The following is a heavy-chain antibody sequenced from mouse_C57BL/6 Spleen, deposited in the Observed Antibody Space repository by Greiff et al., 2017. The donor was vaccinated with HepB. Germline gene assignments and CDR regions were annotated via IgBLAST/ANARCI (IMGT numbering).Heavy chain of an antibody. CDR2: IDPSDSYT. CDR1: GYTFTSYW. CDR3: AREDGNYEGFAY. J-gene: IGHJ3*01. Sequence: QVQLKQPGAELVKPGASVKLSCKASGYTFTSYWMQWVKQRPGQGLEWIGEIDPSDSYTNYNQKFKGKATLTVDTSSSTAYMQLSSLTSEDSAVYYCAREDGNYEGFAYWGQGTLVTVSA. V-gene: IGHV1-50*01. D-gene: IGHD2-1*01.